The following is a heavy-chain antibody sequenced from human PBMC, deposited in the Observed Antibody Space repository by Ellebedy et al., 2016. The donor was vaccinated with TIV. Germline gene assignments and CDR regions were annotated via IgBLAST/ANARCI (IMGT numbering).Heavy chain of an antibody. CDR3: ARTRANRYYSGDDY. V-gene: IGHV4-59*11. Sequence: MPSETLSLTCSVSGGSISSHYWSWIRQPPGKGLEWIGYIDYSGSTNYNPSLKSRVIMSVDTSKNQFSLKLSSVTAADTAVYYCARTRANRYYSGDDYWGQGTLVTVSS. D-gene: IGHD2-8*02. J-gene: IGHJ4*02. CDR2: IDYSGST. CDR1: GGSISSHY.